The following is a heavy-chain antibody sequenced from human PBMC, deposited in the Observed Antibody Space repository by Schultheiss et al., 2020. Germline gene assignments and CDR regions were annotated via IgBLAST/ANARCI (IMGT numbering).Heavy chain of an antibody. D-gene: IGHD6-13*01. CDR1: GFTFSSYA. J-gene: IGHJ4*02. Sequence: GGSLRLSCAASGFTFSSYAMSWVRQAPGKGLEWVSAISGSGGSTYYADSVKGRFTISRDNSKNTLYLQMNSLRAEDTAVYYCAKDLLRNGKYSSSLWHDYWGQGTLVTVSS. CDR3: AKDLLRNGKYSSSLWHDY. V-gene: IGHV3-23*01. CDR2: ISGSGGST.